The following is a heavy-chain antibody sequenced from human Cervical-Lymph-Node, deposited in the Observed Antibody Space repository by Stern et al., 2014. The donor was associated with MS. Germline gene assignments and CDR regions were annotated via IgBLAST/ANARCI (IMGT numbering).Heavy chain of an antibody. D-gene: IGHD5-24*01. CDR3: VRDRVPLRDLPSSPHYYYGMDV. J-gene: IGHJ6*02. CDR2: ISSSGRVT. CDR1: GFSFGDYY. V-gene: IGHV3-11*01. Sequence: QVQLVQSGGGLVKPGGSLRLSCAASGFSFGDYYMTWIRQAPGTGLEWVSYISSSGRVTDYADSVKGRFTISRDNAKSSLFLHMNSLRAEDTAVYFCVRDRVPLRDLPSSPHYYYGMDVWGQGATVTVSS.